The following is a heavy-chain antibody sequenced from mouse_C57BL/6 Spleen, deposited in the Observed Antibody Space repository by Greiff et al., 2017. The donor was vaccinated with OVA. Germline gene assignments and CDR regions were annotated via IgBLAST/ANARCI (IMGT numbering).Heavy chain of an antibody. V-gene: IGHV1-42*01. CDR1: GYSFTGYY. CDR3: ARAYYDGRGPLYAMDY. J-gene: IGHJ4*01. D-gene: IGHD2-10*01. Sequence: VQLKQSGPELVKPGASVKISCKASGYSFTGYYMNWVKQSPEKSLEWIGEINPRTGGTTYNQKFKAKATLTVDKSSSTAYMQLKSMTSEDSAVYYCARAYYDGRGPLYAMDYWGQGTSVTVSS. CDR2: INPRTGGT.